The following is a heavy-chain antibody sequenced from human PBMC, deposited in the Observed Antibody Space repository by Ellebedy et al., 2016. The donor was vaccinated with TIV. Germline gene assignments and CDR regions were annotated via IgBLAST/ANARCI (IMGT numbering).Heavy chain of an antibody. CDR1: GGTFSSYA. V-gene: IGHV1-69*04. Sequence: AASVKVSCKASGGTFSSYAISWVRQAPGQGLEWMGRIIPILGIANYAQKFQGRVTITADKSTSTAYMELSSLRSEDTAVYYCARGVEMATIKRNWYFDLWGRGTLVTVSS. CDR2: IIPILGIA. D-gene: IGHD5-24*01. J-gene: IGHJ2*01. CDR3: ARGVEMATIKRNWYFDL.